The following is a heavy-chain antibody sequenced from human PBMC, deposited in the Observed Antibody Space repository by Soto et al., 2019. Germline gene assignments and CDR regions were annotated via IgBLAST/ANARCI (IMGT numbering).Heavy chain of an antibody. J-gene: IGHJ6*01. CDR2: INHSGSS. V-gene: IGHV4-34*01. CDR1: GGPFSGYY. CDR3: ARDTLVLRFLESLIYSGSRGGTYYYGMDV. Sequence: SETLSLTCAVYGGPFSGYYWSCIRHPPGKGPEWIGEINHSGSSNYNPSLKSRVTISVDTSKNQFSLNLSSVSAADTAVYYCARDTLVLRFLESLIYSGSRGGTYYYGMDVWGQGTMVTVCS. D-gene: IGHD3-3*01.